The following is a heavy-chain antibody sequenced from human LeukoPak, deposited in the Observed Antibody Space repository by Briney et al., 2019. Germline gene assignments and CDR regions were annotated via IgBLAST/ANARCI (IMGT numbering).Heavy chain of an antibody. J-gene: IGHJ4*02. D-gene: IGHD1-26*01. CDR3: ARSIVGATTLDY. V-gene: IGHV4-30-2*01. CDR2: IYHSGST. CDR1: GGSISSGGYS. Sequence: PSQTLSLTCAVSGGSISSGGYSWSWIRQPPGKGLEWIGYIYHSGSTYYNPSLKSRVTISVDRSKNQFSLRLSSVTAADTAVYYCARSIVGATTLDYWGQGTLVTVSS.